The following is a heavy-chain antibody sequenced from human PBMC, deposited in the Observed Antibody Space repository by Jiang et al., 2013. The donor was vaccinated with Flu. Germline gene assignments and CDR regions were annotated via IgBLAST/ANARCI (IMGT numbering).Heavy chain of an antibody. Sequence: PGLVKPSETLSLTCTVSGGSITSTSYYWGWIRQPPGKGLEWIGSIYYTGSTYYNPSLKSRVTISVDTSKNQFSLKLSSVTAADTAVYYCARLEWELLRGGLGMDVWGQGTTVTVSS. V-gene: IGHV4-39*07. CDR2: IYYTGST. CDR3: ARLEWELLRGGLGMDV. CDR1: GGSITSTSYY. J-gene: IGHJ6*02. D-gene: IGHD1-26*01.